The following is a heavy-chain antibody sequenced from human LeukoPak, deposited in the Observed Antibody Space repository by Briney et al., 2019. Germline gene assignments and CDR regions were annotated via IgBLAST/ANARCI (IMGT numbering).Heavy chain of an antibody. V-gene: IGHV1-69*13. CDR3: AAGRRLGELFFDY. D-gene: IGHD3-10*01. Sequence: VASVKVSCKASEGTFGAYSIDWVRQAPGQGLDWVGGINPIFNILYYAQNFQGRVTITADESTNTAYLELDSLKHDDTAVYYCAAGRRLGELFFDYWGPGTLVTVSS. CDR2: INPIFNIL. CDR1: EGTFGAYS. J-gene: IGHJ4*02.